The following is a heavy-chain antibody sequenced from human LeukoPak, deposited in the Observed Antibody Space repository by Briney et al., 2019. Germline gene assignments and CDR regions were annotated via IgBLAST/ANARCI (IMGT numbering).Heavy chain of an antibody. J-gene: IGHJ4*02. Sequence: SVKVSCKASGGTFSSYAISWVRQAPGQGLEWMGGIIPIFGTANYAQKFQGRVKITADESTSTAYMELSSLRSEDTAVYYCARGLPPGYCSSTSCYTPNFDYWGQGTLVTVSS. D-gene: IGHD2-2*02. V-gene: IGHV1-69*13. CDR2: IIPIFGTA. CDR3: ARGLPPGYCSSTSCYTPNFDY. CDR1: GGTFSSYA.